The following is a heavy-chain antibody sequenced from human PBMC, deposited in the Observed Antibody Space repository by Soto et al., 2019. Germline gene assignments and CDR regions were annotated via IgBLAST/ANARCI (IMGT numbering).Heavy chain of an antibody. CDR1: GFTFSSYA. D-gene: IGHD6-19*01. V-gene: IGHV3-23*01. CDR2: ISGSGGST. J-gene: IGHJ6*02. CDR3: AKKVYSSGWYDYYYGMDV. Sequence: GSLRLSCAASGFTFSSYAMSWVRQAPGKGLEWVSAISGSGGSTYYADSVKGRFTISRDNSKNTLYLQMNSLRAEDTAVYYCAKKVYSSGWYDYYYGMDVWGQGTTVTVSS.